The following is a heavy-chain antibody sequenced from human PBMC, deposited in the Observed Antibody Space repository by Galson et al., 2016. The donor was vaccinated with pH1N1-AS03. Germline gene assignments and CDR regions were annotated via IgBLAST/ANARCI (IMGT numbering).Heavy chain of an antibody. V-gene: IGHV1-2*04. Sequence: SGYIFTGFYVHWVRQAPGQGLEWMGWINTDSGVTNYAQKFEAWVTMTRDTSVSTAYMELNGLKSDDTAVYYCARDDIYYYGMDVWGQGTTVTVSS. CDR2: INTDSGVT. J-gene: IGHJ6*02. CDR3: ARDDIYYYGMDV. D-gene: IGHD2-15*01. CDR1: GYIFTGFY.